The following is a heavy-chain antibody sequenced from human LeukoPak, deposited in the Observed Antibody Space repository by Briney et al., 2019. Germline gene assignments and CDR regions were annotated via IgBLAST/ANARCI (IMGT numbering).Heavy chain of an antibody. J-gene: IGHJ3*02. CDR1: GGSITSFY. CDR3: ARRNAFDI. CDR2: IYYNGDT. V-gene: IGHV4-59*01. Sequence: PPETLSLTCTVSGGSITSFYWNWIRQPPGKGLEWIGSIYYNGDTNYNPSLKSRVSISIDTSKTHFSLKLSSVTPADTAVYYCARRNAFDIWGQGTMVTVSS.